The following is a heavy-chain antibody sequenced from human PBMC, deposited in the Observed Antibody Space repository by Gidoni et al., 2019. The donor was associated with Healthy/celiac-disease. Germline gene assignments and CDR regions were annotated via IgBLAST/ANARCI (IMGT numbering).Heavy chain of an antibody. D-gene: IGHD2-2*02. CDR2: IYYSGST. CDR3: ARSGDIVVVPAAIGWFDP. J-gene: IGHJ5*02. Sequence: QLQLQESGPGLVKPSETLSLTCTVPGGSISRSSYYWGWIRQPPGKGLEWIGSIYYSGSTYYNPSLKSRVTISVDTSKNQFSLKLSSVTAADTAVYYCARSGDIVVVPAAIGWFDPWGQGTLVTVSS. CDR1: GGSISRSSYY. V-gene: IGHV4-39*01.